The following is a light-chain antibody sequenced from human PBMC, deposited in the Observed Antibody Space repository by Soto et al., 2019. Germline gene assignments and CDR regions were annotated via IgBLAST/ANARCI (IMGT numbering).Light chain of an antibody. CDR1: QSISSW. J-gene: IGKJ4*01. CDR2: DAS. Sequence: DIQMTQSPSTLSASVGDRVTITCRASQSISSWLAWYQQKPGKAPKLLIYDASSLESGVPSRFSGSGSGTEFTLTISSLEPEDFAVYYCQQRSNWPPLTFGGGTKV. V-gene: IGKV1-5*01. CDR3: QQRSNWPPLT.